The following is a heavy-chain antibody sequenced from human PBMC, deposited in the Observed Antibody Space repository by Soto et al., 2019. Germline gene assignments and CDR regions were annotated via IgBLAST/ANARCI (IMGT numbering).Heavy chain of an antibody. V-gene: IGHV1-18*01. J-gene: IGHJ4*02. Sequence: QAQLVQSGTEVEKPGASVKVSCKASGYTFTSYAISWVRQAPGQGLEWMGWISANNGNTNYAQKLQGRVTMTADTSTSTAYMELRSLRSDATAVYYCARGWGGIVVAGTRLDYWGQGTLVTVSS. CDR3: ARGWGGIVVAGTRLDY. D-gene: IGHD6-19*01. CDR1: GYTFTSYA. CDR2: ISANNGNT.